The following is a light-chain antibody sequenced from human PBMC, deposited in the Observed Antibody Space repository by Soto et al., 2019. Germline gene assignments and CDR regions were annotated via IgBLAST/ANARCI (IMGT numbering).Light chain of an antibody. V-gene: IGLV1-40*01. J-gene: IGLJ3*02. Sequence: QSALTQPPSVSGAPGQRVTISCTGYNSNIGAGYDVHWYQQLPGTAPKLLIYGNSNRPSGVPDRFSASKSGTSASLAITGLQAEDEADYYCQSYASSLSGWVFGGGTKLTVL. CDR3: QSYASSLSGWV. CDR1: NSNIGAGYD. CDR2: GNS.